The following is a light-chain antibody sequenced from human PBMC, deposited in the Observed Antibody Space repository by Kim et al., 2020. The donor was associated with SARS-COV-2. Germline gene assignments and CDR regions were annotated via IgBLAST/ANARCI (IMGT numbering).Light chain of an antibody. Sequence: APGKAAMITGGGNNIGSKRVHWCQQKPGQAPVLVIYSDSDRPSGIPERFSGSNSANTATLTISRVEAGDEADYYCQVWDSDSDHWVFGGGTQLTVL. V-gene: IGLV3-21*04. J-gene: IGLJ3*02. CDR2: SDS. CDR1: NIGSKR. CDR3: QVWDSDSDHWV.